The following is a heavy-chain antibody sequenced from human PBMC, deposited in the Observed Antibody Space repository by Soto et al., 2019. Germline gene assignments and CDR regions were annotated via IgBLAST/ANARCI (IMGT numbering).Heavy chain of an antibody. D-gene: IGHD6-13*01. Sequence: EAQLVESGGVVVQPGGSLRLSCEASGFTFDDYTMHWVRQAPGKGLEWVSLISWDGGSTYYADSVKGRFTISRDNSKNSLYLQMNSLRTEDTALYYCAKDQQLVRIFDYYYYGMDVWGQGTTVTVSS. CDR3: AKDQQLVRIFDYYYYGMDV. V-gene: IGHV3-43*01. CDR2: ISWDGGST. J-gene: IGHJ6*02. CDR1: GFTFDDYT.